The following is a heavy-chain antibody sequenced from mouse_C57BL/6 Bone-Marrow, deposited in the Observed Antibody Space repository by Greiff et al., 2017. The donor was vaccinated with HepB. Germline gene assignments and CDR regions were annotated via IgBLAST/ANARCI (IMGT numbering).Heavy chain of an antibody. V-gene: IGHV1-18*01. CDR3: ASVYYEYAFAY. CDR1: GYTFTDYN. J-gene: IGHJ3*01. CDR2: INPNNGGT. D-gene: IGHD2-4*01. Sequence: VQLQQSGPELVKPGASVKIPCKASGYTFTDYNMDWVKQSHGKSLEWIGDINPNNGGTIYNQKFKGKATLTVDKSSSTAYMELRSLTSEDTAVYYCASVYYEYAFAYWGQGTLVTVSA.